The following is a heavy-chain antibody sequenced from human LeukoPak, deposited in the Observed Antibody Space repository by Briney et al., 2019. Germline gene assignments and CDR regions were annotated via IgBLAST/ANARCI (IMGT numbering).Heavy chain of an antibody. CDR1: GFTSSSYW. J-gene: IGHJ4*02. Sequence: GGSLRLSCAASGFTSSSYWMHWVRQAPGKGLVWVSRINSDGSSTSYADSVKGRFTISRDNAKNTLYLQMNSLRAEDTAVYYCARGDDFWSGYSFDYWGQGTLVTVSS. D-gene: IGHD3-3*01. CDR3: ARGDDFWSGYSFDY. V-gene: IGHV3-74*01. CDR2: INSDGSST.